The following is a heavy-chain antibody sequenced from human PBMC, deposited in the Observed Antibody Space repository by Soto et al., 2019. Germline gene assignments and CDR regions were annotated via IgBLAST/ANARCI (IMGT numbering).Heavy chain of an antibody. CDR2: INPSGGST. Sequence: ASVKVSCKASGYTFTSYYMHWVRQAPGQGLEWMGIINPSGGSTSYAQKFQGRVTMTRDTSTSTVYMELSSLRSEDTAVYYCARGAHVVVVAAIDAFDIWGQGTMVTVSS. D-gene: IGHD2-15*01. CDR3: ARGAHVVVVAAIDAFDI. CDR1: GYTFTSYY. J-gene: IGHJ3*02. V-gene: IGHV1-46*03.